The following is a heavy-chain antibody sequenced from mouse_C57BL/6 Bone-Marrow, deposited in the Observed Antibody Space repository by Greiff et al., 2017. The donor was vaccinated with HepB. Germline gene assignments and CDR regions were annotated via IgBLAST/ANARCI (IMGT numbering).Heavy chain of an antibody. J-gene: IGHJ2*01. CDR1: GIDFSSYW. CDR3: AREGDWGNYFGY. Sequence: DVQLQESGGGLVQPGGSLKLSCAASGIDFSSYWMSWVRRAPGKGLEWIGEINPDSSTINYAPSLKDKFIISRDNAKNTLYLQMSKVRSEDTALYYCAREGDWGNYFGYWGQGTTLTVSS. CDR2: INPDSSTI. V-gene: IGHV4-1*01.